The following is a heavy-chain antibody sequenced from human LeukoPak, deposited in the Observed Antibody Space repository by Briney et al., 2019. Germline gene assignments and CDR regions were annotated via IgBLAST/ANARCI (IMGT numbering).Heavy chain of an antibody. CDR3: ARDRVATRGSYYGMDV. CDR1: GGSISSGGYY. J-gene: IGHJ6*02. D-gene: IGHD3-10*01. Sequence: ALSLTCTVSGGSISSGGYYWSWIRQHPGKGLEWIGYIYYSGSTYYNPSLKSRVTISVDTSKNQFSLKLSSVTAEDTAVYYCARDRVATRGSYYGMDVWGQGTTVTVSS. CDR2: IYYSGST. V-gene: IGHV4-31*03.